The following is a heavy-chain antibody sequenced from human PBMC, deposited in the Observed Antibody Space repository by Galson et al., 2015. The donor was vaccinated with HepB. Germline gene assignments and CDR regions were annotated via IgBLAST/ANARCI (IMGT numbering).Heavy chain of an antibody. Sequence: SLRLSCAASGFSFSTFGLYWFRQAPGKGLEWLASISYGGSNKYYADSMKGRFNISRDNPKNTLFLQMSSLRGEDTAVYYCTKGRYGIPDYWGQGVLVIVSS. D-gene: IGHD3-9*01. CDR1: GFSFSTFG. J-gene: IGHJ4*02. CDR2: ISYGGSNK. V-gene: IGHV3-30*18. CDR3: TKGRYGIPDY.